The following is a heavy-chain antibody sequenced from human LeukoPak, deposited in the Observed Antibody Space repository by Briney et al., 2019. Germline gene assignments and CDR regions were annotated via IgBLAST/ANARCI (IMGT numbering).Heavy chain of an antibody. J-gene: IGHJ4*02. CDR2: INRDGSST. V-gene: IGHV3-74*01. CDR1: GFIFTNYW. D-gene: IGHD2-21*02. Sequence: PGGSLRLSCAASGFIFTNYWMHWVRQVPGKGLVWVSRINRDGSSTNYTDSVKGRFTISRDNAKNTVDLQMNSLRAEDTAVYYCVRSYCGGDCAIFDYWGQGALVTVSS. CDR3: VRSYCGGDCAIFDY.